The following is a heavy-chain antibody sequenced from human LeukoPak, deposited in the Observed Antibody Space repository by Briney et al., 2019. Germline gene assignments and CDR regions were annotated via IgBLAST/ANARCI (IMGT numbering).Heavy chain of an antibody. Sequence: SETLSLTCTVSGGSISSYYWSWIRQPAGKGLEWIGRIYTSGSTNYNPSLKSRVTMSVDTSKNQFSLELSSLTAADTAVYYCASGVSLGYCSGGSCYNRFDAWGQGTLVTASS. V-gene: IGHV4-4*07. D-gene: IGHD2-15*01. CDR1: GGSISSYY. CDR2: IYTSGST. CDR3: ASGVSLGYCSGGSCYNRFDA. J-gene: IGHJ5*02.